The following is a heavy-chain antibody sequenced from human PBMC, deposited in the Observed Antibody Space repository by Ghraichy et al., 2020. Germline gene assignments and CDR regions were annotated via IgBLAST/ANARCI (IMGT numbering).Heavy chain of an antibody. CDR1: GFTLSSYN. V-gene: IGHV3-48*01. CDR3: ARASSVVRFYYYDGMDV. Sequence: GGSLRLSCVGSGFTLSSYNMNWVRQTPGKGLEWVSYISRTSRLISYRDSVKGRFTVSRDNAQNSLSLQMNSLRGENTAVYYCARASSVVRFYYYDGMDVWGQGTTVTVSS. CDR2: ISRTSRLI. D-gene: IGHD2-21*01. J-gene: IGHJ6*02.